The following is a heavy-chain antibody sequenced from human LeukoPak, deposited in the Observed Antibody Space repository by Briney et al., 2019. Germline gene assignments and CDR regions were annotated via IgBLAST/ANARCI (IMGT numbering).Heavy chain of an antibody. Sequence: GGSLRLSCAASGLTFSDYYMSWIRQAPGKGLEWVSYISSSGSTIYYADSVKGRFTISRDNAKNSLYLQMNSLRAEDTAVYYCARRGQLLYSNWFDPWGQGTLVTVSS. CDR2: ISSSGSTI. CDR1: GLTFSDYY. V-gene: IGHV3-11*01. J-gene: IGHJ5*02. D-gene: IGHD2-2*02. CDR3: ARRGQLLYSNWFDP.